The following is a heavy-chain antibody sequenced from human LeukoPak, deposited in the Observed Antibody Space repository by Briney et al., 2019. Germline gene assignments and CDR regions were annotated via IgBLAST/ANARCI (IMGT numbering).Heavy chain of an antibody. CDR3: ARDKGYSYGNHFDY. Sequence: ASVKVSCKASGYTFTSYGISWVRQAPGQGLEWMGWISAYNGNTNYAQKLQGRVTMTRDTSISTAYMELSRLRSDDTAVYYCARDKGYSYGNHFDYWGQGTLVTVSS. V-gene: IGHV1-18*01. CDR1: GYTFTSYG. J-gene: IGHJ4*02. D-gene: IGHD5-18*01. CDR2: ISAYNGNT.